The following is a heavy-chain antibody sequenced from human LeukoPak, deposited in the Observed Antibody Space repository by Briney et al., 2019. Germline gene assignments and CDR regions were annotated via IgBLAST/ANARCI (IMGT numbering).Heavy chain of an antibody. Sequence: SETPSLTCAVYGGSFSGYYWSWIRQPPGKGLEWIGEINHSGSTNYNPSLKSRVTISVDTSKNLFSLKLSSVTAADTAVYYCARGRGGDCSGGSCSYYFDYWGQGTLVTVSS. V-gene: IGHV4-34*01. CDR3: ARGRGGDCSGGSCSYYFDY. CDR2: INHSGST. CDR1: GGSFSGYY. D-gene: IGHD2-15*01. J-gene: IGHJ4*02.